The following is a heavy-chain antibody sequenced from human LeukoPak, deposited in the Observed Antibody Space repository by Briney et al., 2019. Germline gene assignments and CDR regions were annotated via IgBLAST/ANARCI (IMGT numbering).Heavy chain of an antibody. CDR1: GGTFSSYA. CDR2: IIPIFGTA. J-gene: IGHJ4*02. CDR3: ARYDGDTAMVCEE. Sequence: SVKVSCKASGGTFSSYAISWVRQAPGQGLEWMGGIIPIFGTANYAQKFQGRVTITADESTSTAYMELSSLRSEDTAVYYCARYDGDTAMVCEEWGQGTLVTVSS. D-gene: IGHD5-18*01. V-gene: IGHV1-69*13.